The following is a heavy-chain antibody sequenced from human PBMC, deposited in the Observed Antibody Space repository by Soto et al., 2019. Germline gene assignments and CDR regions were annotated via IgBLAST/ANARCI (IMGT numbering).Heavy chain of an antibody. Sequence: QVQLVQSGAEVKRPGSSVKVSCKASGGTFSIYATTWVRQAPGQGLEWVGGIIPIFGTTNYAQKFQGRVTITADESTSTAYMELSSLRSVDTAVYYCARERGYCSSTSCYEGLGYGTDVWGQGTTVTVSS. J-gene: IGHJ6*02. D-gene: IGHD2-2*01. CDR3: ARERGYCSSTSCYEGLGYGTDV. V-gene: IGHV1-69*01. CDR2: IIPIFGTT. CDR1: GGTFSIYA.